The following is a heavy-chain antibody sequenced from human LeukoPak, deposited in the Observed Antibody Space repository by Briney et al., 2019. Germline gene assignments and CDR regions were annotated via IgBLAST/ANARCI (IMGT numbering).Heavy chain of an antibody. D-gene: IGHD2/OR15-2a*01. CDR3: TRHLWGRNYFDY. CDR1: GFTFSSYE. Sequence: PGGSLRLSCAASGFTFSSYEMNWVRQAPGKGLEWVGFIRTKAYGGTTEYAASVKGRFSISRDDSKSIAYLQMNSPKTEDTAVYFCTRHLWGRNYFDYWGQGTLVTVSS. CDR2: IRTKAYGGTT. V-gene: IGHV3-49*04. J-gene: IGHJ4*02.